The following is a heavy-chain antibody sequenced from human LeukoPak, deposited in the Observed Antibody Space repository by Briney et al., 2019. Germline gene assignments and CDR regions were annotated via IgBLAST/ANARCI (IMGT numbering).Heavy chain of an antibody. Sequence: GGSLRLSCAASGFIVNSVHMSWVRQAPGKGLEWVSLIYSDGRTYYTDSVKGRFTMSRDISKNTLYLQMNSLRAEDTCVYYCARDGGSGSPAGTAYYYGMDVWDQGTTVTVSS. J-gene: IGHJ6*02. CDR2: IYSDGRT. D-gene: IGHD6-19*01. CDR1: GFIVNSVH. V-gene: IGHV3-66*01. CDR3: ARDGGSGSPAGTAYYYGMDV.